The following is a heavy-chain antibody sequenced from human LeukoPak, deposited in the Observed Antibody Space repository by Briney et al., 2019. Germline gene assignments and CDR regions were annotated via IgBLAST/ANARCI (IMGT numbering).Heavy chain of an antibody. J-gene: IGHJ4*02. Sequence: GGSLRLSCAASGFTFSDYYMSWIRQAPGKGLEGVSYISSSGSTIYYADSVKGRFTISRDNAKNSLYLQMNSLRAEDTAVYYCARDRDVRHYYFDYWGQGTLVTVSS. CDR1: GFTFSDYY. CDR2: ISSSGSTI. D-gene: IGHD3-16*01. CDR3: ARDRDVRHYYFDY. V-gene: IGHV3-11*04.